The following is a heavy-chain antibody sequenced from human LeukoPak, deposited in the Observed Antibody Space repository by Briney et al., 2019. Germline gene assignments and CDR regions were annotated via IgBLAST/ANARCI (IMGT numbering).Heavy chain of an antibody. CDR3: ERAGELWVTDY. V-gene: IGHV4-30-4*01. CDR1: GGSISSGDYY. J-gene: IGHJ4*02. D-gene: IGHD1-7*01. Sequence: PSETLSLTCTVSGGSISSGDYYWSWIRQPPGKGLEWIGYIYYSGSTYYNPSLKSRVTISVDTSKNQFSLKLSSVTAADTAVYYCERAGELWVTDYWGQGILVTVSS. CDR2: IYYSGST.